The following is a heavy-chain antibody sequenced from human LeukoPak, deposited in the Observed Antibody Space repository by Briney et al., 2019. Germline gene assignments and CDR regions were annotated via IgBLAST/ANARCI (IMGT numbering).Heavy chain of an antibody. CDR2: IYDRST. J-gene: IGHJ4*02. CDR1: GGSISSYY. Sequence: PSGTLSLTCTVSGGSISSYYWSWIRQPPGKGLEWIGYIYDRSTNYNPSLKSRVTISIDTSKNQLSLTLSSVTAADTAVYYCARHYDNDGYYYGHFDYWGQGTLVTVSS. D-gene: IGHD3-22*01. CDR3: ARHYDNDGYYYGHFDY. V-gene: IGHV4-59*08.